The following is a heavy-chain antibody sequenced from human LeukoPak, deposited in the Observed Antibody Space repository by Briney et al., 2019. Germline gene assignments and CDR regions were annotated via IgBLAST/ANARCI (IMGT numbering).Heavy chain of an antibody. J-gene: IGHJ3*02. Sequence: SVKVSCKASGGTFSSYTISWVRQAPGQGLEWMGRIIPILGIANYAQKFQGRVTITADKSTSTAYMELSSLRSEDTAVYYCARARGTNYDEDSDAFDIWGQGTMVTVSS. V-gene: IGHV1-69*02. CDR2: IIPILGIA. CDR3: ARARGTNYDEDSDAFDI. D-gene: IGHD3-3*01. CDR1: GGTFSSYT.